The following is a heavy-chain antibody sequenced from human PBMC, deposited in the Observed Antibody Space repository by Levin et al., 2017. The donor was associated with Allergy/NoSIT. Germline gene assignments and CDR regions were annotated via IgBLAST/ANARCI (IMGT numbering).Heavy chain of an antibody. CDR2: INQDGSEK. V-gene: IGHV3-7*01. Sequence: WGSLRLSCAASGFTFSPYWMTWVRQAPGKGLEWVANINQDGSEKYYVDSVKGRFTISRDNAKNSLYLQMNSLRAEDTAVYHCARNSSGWYGAVDFWGQGTLATVSS. D-gene: IGHD6-19*01. J-gene: IGHJ4*02. CDR3: ARNSSGWYGAVDF. CDR1: GFTFSPYW.